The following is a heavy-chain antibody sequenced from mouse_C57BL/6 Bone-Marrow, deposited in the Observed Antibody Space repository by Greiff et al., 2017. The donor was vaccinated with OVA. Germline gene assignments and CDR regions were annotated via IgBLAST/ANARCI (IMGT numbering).Heavy chain of an antibody. J-gene: IGHJ2*01. CDR3: ARSSTDYCDH. V-gene: IGHV1-26*01. CDR2: INPNNGGT. CDR1: GYTFTDYY. Sequence: VQLQQSGPELVKPGASVKISCKASGYTFTDYYMNWVKQSHGKSLEWIGDINPNNGGTSYNQKFKGKATLTVDKSSSTAYMELRSLTSEDSAVYYCARSSTDYCDHWGQGTTLTVSS.